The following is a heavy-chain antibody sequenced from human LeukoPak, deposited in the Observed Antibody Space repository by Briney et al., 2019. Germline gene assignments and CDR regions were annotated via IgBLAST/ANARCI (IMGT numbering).Heavy chain of an antibody. V-gene: IGHV4-59*01. J-gene: IGHJ4*02. CDR2: IYYSGST. Sequence: SETLSLTCTVSGGSISSYYWSWLRQPPGEGLEGIGYIYYSGSTNYNPSLTSRVTISVDTSKNQFSLKLRSVTAADTAVYYCARQPIYCSGGSCYSHFDYWGQGTLVTVSS. CDR1: GGSISSYY. D-gene: IGHD2-15*01. CDR3: ARQPIYCSGGSCYSHFDY.